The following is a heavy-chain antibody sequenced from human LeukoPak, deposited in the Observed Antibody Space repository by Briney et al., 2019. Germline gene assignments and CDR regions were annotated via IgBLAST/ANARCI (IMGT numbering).Heavy chain of an antibody. Sequence: GGSLRLSCAASGFTFSTYAMSWVRQAPGKGLDWVASINQDGSAEYYVDSVRGRFTISRDNAKNSLYLQVNSLRVDDTAVYYCVRLFGGVTTFDYWGQGTLVTVSS. CDR3: VRLFGGVTTFDY. D-gene: IGHD4-17*01. CDR2: INQDGSAE. V-gene: IGHV3-7*01. CDR1: GFTFSTYA. J-gene: IGHJ4*02.